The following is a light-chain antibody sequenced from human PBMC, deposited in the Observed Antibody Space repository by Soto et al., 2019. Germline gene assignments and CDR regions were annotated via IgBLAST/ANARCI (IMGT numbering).Light chain of an antibody. CDR2: MAS. CDR3: QQYYRQAT. Sequence: DIQMTQSPSSLSASVGDRVTITCRASQSITNWLAWYQQKPGKXPXXLIYMASSLESGVPSRFSGSGGGTELTLTISSLQPDDFATDYCQQYYRQATFGQGTKVDIK. V-gene: IGKV1-5*03. CDR1: QSITNW. J-gene: IGKJ1*01.